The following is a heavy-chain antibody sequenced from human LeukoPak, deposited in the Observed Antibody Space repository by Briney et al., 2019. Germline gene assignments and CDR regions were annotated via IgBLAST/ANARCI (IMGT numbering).Heavy chain of an antibody. D-gene: IGHD4-23*01. CDR1: GFMFSSYS. Sequence: GGSLRLSCAASGFMFSSYSMNWVRQAPGKGLEWVSSISSSSTYIYYADSVKGRFTISRDNAKNSLYLQMNSLRADDTVIYYCARESRSVVTRYFQHWGQGTLVTVSS. CDR2: ISSSSTYI. CDR3: ARESRSVVTRYFQH. V-gene: IGHV3-21*01. J-gene: IGHJ1*01.